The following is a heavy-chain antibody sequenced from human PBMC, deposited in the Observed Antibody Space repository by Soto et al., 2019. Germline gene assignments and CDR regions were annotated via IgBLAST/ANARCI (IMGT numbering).Heavy chain of an antibody. CDR2: IKCDASEK. D-gene: IGHD3-10*01. V-gene: IGHV3-7*01. CDR1: GFAFGLYW. CDR3: ARDWGCGWGTSVNHYLEY. J-gene: IGHJ4*01. Sequence: GGSLRLSCAPSGFAFGLYWMSSVRQAPGKRLEWLATIKCDASEKKYVDSVKGRFTMSRDNAKNSLYLQMDSLRAEDTAVYYCARDWGCGWGTSVNHYLEYWGHGTLVAVSS.